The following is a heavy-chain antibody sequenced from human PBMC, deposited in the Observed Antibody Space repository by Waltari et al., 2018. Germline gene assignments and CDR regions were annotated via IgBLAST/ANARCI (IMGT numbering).Heavy chain of an antibody. CDR1: GGSISSSSYY. D-gene: IGHD3-10*01. V-gene: IGHV4-39*07. CDR3: ASTIVQGPIDY. J-gene: IGHJ4*02. CDR2: IYYSGSN. Sequence: QLKLQESGPGLMKPSETLSLTCHGSGGSISSSSYYWGWILQTPGKGLEWVWSIYYSGSNYDTSPLKSRVTMSVATSKNQFSLKLSSVTAAGTAVYYCASTIVQGPIDYWGQGTLVPVSS.